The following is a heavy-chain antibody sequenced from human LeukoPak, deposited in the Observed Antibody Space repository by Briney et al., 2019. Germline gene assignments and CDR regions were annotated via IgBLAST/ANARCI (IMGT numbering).Heavy chain of an antibody. V-gene: IGHV3-7*01. Sequence: GGSLRLSCAASGFTFSGYWMSWVRQAPGKGLEWVANIKQDGSEKYYVDSVKGRFTISRDNAKNSLYLQMNSLRAEDTAVYYCAREEAGLHFDYWGQGTLVTVSS. CDR3: AREEAGLHFDY. J-gene: IGHJ4*02. CDR2: IKQDGSEK. D-gene: IGHD6-19*01. CDR1: GFTFSGYW.